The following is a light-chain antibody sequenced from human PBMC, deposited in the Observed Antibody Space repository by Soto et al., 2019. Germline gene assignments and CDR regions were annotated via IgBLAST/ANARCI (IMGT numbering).Light chain of an antibody. CDR2: GAS. CDR1: QSVSSSY. J-gene: IGKJ5*01. V-gene: IGKV3-20*01. Sequence: EIVLTQSPGTLSLSPGERATLSCRASQSVSSSYLAWYQQKPGQAPRLLIYGASSRATGIPARFSGSGSGTDFTLTISSLEPEDFAVYFCQRYGSSPLITFGQGTRLEI. CDR3: QRYGSSPLIT.